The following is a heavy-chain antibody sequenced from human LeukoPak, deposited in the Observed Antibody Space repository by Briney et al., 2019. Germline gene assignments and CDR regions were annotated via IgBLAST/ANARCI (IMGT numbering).Heavy chain of an antibody. D-gene: IGHD3-3*01. CDR2: INPSSGDT. V-gene: IGHV1-2*06. CDR3: ARAPLYTIFGVVMDYYYYYGMDV. J-gene: IGHJ6*02. Sequence: GASVKVSCKASAYTFTDYYVHWVRQAPGQGLEWMGRINPSSGDTNYAQNFQGRVTMTRDTSTSTVYMELSSLRSEDTAVYYCARAPLYTIFGVVMDYYYYYGMDVWGQGTTVTVSS. CDR1: AYTFTDYY.